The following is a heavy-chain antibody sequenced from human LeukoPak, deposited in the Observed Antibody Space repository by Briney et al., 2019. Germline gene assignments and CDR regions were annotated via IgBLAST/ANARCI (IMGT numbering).Heavy chain of an antibody. CDR3: ARPYYYDSSGSADI. CDR1: GFTFSDYY. Sequence: GGSLRLSCAASGFTFSDYYMSWIRQAPGKGLEWVSYISSSGSTIYYADSVKGRFTIFRDNAKNSLYLQMNSLRAEDTAVYYCARPYYYDSSGSADIWGQGTMVTVSS. J-gene: IGHJ3*02. CDR2: ISSSGSTI. D-gene: IGHD3-22*01. V-gene: IGHV3-11*01.